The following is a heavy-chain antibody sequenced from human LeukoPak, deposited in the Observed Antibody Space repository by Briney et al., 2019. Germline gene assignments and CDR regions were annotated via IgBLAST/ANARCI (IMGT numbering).Heavy chain of an antibody. CDR1: GFTFSSYA. CDR3: ARGRYYYDSSGYYYEYYYYYYMDV. J-gene: IGHJ6*03. CDR2: ISGSGGST. D-gene: IGHD3-22*01. V-gene: IGHV3-23*01. Sequence: GGSLRLSCAASGFTFSSYAMSWVRQAPGKGLEWVSAISGSGGSTYYADSVKGRFTISRDNSKNTLYLQMNSLRAEDTAVYYCARGRYYYDSSGYYYEYYYYYYMDVWGKGTTVTVSS.